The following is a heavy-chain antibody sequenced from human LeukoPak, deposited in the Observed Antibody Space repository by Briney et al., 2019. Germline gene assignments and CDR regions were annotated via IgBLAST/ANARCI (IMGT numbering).Heavy chain of an antibody. CDR3: ARVKMATISLFGY. Sequence: GGSLRLSCAASGFTFSSYAMSWVRQAPGKGLEWVSAISGSGGSTYYADSVKGRFTISRDNSKNSLYLQMNSLRAEDTAVYYCARVKMATISLFGYWGQGTLVTVSS. D-gene: IGHD5-24*01. CDR2: ISGSGGST. J-gene: IGHJ4*02. CDR1: GFTFSSYA. V-gene: IGHV3-23*01.